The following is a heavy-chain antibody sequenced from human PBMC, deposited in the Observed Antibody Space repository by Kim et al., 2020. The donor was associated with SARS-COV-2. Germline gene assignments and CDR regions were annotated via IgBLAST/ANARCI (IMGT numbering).Heavy chain of an antibody. J-gene: IGHJ4*02. Sequence: GGSLRLSCVASGFTFSSFALSWVRQAPGKGLEWVSTIGTSGITLYADSVKGRFTVSRDNSKNTLYLQMNSLRPDDTALYYCAKRMVTTIKGFDSWGQGTL. D-gene: IGHD2-21*02. CDR3: AKRMVTTIKGFDS. V-gene: IGHV3-23*01. CDR2: IGTSGIT. CDR1: GFTFSSFA.